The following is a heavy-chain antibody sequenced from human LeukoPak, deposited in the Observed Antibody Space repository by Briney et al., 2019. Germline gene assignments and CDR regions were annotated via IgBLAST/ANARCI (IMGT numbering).Heavy chain of an antibody. D-gene: IGHD1-14*01. CDR1: RFTFSSYS. CDR2: ISSSSSYI. CDR3: ARVGPWVNPDYYYDMDV. V-gene: IGHV3-21*01. J-gene: IGHJ6*03. Sequence: GGSLRLSCAASRFTFSSYSMNWVRQAPGKGLEWVSSISSSSSYIYYADSVKGRFTISRDNAKNSLYLQMNSLRAEDTAVYYCARVGPWVNPDYYYDMDVWGKGTTVTVSS.